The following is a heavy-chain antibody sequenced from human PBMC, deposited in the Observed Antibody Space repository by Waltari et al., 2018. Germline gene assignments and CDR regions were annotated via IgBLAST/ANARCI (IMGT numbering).Heavy chain of an antibody. Sequence: QVQLVQSGAEVKKPGSSVKVSCKASGGPFSSYAISWVRQAPGQGLEWMGGVIPILCTANYAQKFQGRVTITADESTSTAYMELSSLRSEDTAVYYCARVNWNYKWFDPWGQGTLVTVSS. V-gene: IGHV1-69*01. CDR1: GGPFSSYA. CDR2: VIPILCTA. J-gene: IGHJ5*02. CDR3: ARVNWNYKWFDP. D-gene: IGHD1-1*01.